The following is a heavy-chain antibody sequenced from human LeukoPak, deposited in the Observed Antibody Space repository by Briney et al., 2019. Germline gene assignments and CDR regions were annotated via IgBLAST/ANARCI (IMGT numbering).Heavy chain of an antibody. CDR3: ARVDDGYNGIDY. V-gene: IGHV1-46*01. CDR1: GYTFTSYA. J-gene: IGHJ4*02. D-gene: IGHD5-24*01. CDR2: INPSGSST. Sequence: GASVKVSCKASGYTFTSYAMNWVRQAPGQGLEWMGIINPSGSSTSYAQKFQGRVTMTRDMSTSTVYMELSSLRSEDTAVYYCARVDDGYNGIDYWGQGTLVTVSS.